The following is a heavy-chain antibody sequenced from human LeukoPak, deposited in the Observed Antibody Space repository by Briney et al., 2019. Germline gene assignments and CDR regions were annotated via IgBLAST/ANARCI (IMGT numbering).Heavy chain of an antibody. CDR3: ARGDCSGTSCYFDY. CDR2: GYYSGIT. J-gene: IGHJ4*02. V-gene: IGHV4-59*01. D-gene: IGHD2-2*01. Sequence: SETLSLTCTVSGGSISSYYWSWIRQPPGKGLEYLGYGYYSGITNYNPSLKSRVTISVDTSKKQFSLSLSSVTAADTAIYYCARGDCSGTSCYFDYWDQGTLVTVSS. CDR1: GGSISSYY.